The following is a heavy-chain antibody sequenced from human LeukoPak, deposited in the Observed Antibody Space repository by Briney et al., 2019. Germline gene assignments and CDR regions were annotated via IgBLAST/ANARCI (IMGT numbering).Heavy chain of an antibody. V-gene: IGHV4-39*01. CDR1: GGSINSSSAY. CDR3: VSARGFSYGYVDY. CDR2: LYNSKNT. Sequence: SETLSLTCTVSGGSINSSSAYWGWLRQPPGKGLEWIGSLYNSKNTYYNPSLNSRVTISADTSKSQFSLALGSVRATDTAVYYCVSARGFSYGYVDYWGQGTLVTVSS. J-gene: IGHJ4*03. D-gene: IGHD5-18*01.